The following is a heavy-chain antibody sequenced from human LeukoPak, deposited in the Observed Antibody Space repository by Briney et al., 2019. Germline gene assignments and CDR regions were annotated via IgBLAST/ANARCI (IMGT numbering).Heavy chain of an antibody. J-gene: IGHJ4*02. CDR3: ASRELGNDY. Sequence: SETLSLTCTTSGGSVSDYYWSWIRQSPGKGLEWIGYIYHTGSTSYSPSLKSRVTISADTSQNQFSLKLSSVTAADTAVYYCASRELGNDYWGQGTLVTVSS. D-gene: IGHD7-27*01. CDR1: GGSVSDYY. CDR2: IYHTGST. V-gene: IGHV4-59*02.